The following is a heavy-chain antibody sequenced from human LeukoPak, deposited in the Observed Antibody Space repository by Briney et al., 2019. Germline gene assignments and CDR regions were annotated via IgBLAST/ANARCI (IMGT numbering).Heavy chain of an antibody. Sequence: GGSLRLSCAASGFIFSSYSMNWVRQAPWEGLEWVSAISGSGGSTYYADSVKGRFTISRDNSKNTLYLQMNSLRAEDTAVYYRAKQYSSSWGPDAFDIWGQGTMVTVSS. CDR3: AKQYSSSWGPDAFDI. D-gene: IGHD6-13*01. CDR1: GFIFSSYS. V-gene: IGHV3-23*01. J-gene: IGHJ3*02. CDR2: ISGSGGST.